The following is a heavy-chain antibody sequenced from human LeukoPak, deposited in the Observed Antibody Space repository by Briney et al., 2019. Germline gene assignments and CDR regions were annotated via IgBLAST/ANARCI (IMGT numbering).Heavy chain of an antibody. V-gene: IGHV3-64D*08. D-gene: IGHD3-22*01. CDR1: GFTFSDYA. Sequence: GGSLRLSCSASGFTFSDYAMHWVRQAPGKGLEYVSAISTVIGRTFYADSVKDRFTISRDNSGNTLYLQMSSLRPEDTAVYYCAKDYDSSGWAAFDIWGQGTMVTVSS. CDR2: ISTVIGRT. J-gene: IGHJ3*02. CDR3: AKDYDSSGWAAFDI.